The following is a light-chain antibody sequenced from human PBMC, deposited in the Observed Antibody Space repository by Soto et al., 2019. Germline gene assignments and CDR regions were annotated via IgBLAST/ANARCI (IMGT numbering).Light chain of an antibody. V-gene: IGKV1-39*01. CDR3: QQSYDIGT. CDR2: SAS. Sequence: DIQMTQSPSSLSASVGARVTITCRASQSIATSLHWYQQKPGKSHKFLIHSASTLQKGVPSRFSGSGSGTDFTLTISSLEPEDFATYYCQQSYDIGTCGQGPKVDI. CDR1: QSIATS. J-gene: IGKJ1*01.